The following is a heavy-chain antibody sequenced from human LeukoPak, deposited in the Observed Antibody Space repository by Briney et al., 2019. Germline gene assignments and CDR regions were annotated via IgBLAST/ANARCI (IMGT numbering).Heavy chain of an antibody. CDR2: INHSGST. V-gene: IGHV4-34*01. CDR3: AREKRKYSSGWHLAYYYYGMDV. Sequence: SETLSLTCAVYGGSFSGYYWSWIRQPPGKGLEWIGEINHSGSTNYNPSLKSRVTISVDTSKNQFSLKLSSVTAADTAVYYCAREKRKYSSGWHLAYYYYGMDVWGQGTTVTVSS. D-gene: IGHD6-19*01. J-gene: IGHJ6*02. CDR1: GGSFSGYY.